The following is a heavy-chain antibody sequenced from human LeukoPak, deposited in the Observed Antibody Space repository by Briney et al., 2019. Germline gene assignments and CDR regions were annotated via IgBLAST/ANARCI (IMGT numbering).Heavy chain of an antibody. D-gene: IGHD6-6*01. V-gene: IGHV3-30*02. CDR3: AKDQYSSSYYFDY. CDR2: IRYDGSNK. CDR1: GFTFSSYG. Sequence: GGSLRLSCAASGFTFSSYGMHWVRQAPGKGLEWVAFIRYDGSNKYYADSVKGRFTISRDNSKNTLYLQLNSLRAEDTAVYYCAKDQYSSSYYFDYWGQGTLVTVSS. J-gene: IGHJ4*02.